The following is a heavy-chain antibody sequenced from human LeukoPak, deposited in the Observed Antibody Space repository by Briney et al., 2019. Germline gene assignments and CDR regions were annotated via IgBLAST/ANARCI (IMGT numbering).Heavy chain of an antibody. J-gene: IGHJ5*02. CDR1: GGSFSGYY. D-gene: IGHD3-9*01. CDR3: ARRRITYYDILTGYSSYNWFDP. Sequence: PSETLSLTCAVYGGSFSGYYWSWIRQPPGKGLEWIGEINHSGSTNYNPSLKSRATISVDTSKNQFSLKLSSVTAADTAVYYCARRRITYYDILTGYSSYNWFDPWGQGTLVTVSS. CDR2: INHSGST. V-gene: IGHV4-34*01.